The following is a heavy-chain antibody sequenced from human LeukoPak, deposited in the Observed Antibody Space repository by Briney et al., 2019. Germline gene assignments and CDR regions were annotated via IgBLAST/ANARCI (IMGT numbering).Heavy chain of an antibody. Sequence: APVKVSCKASGYTFTSYDINWVRQATGQGLEWMGWMNPNSGNTGYAQKFQGRVTMTRNTSISTAYMELSSLRSEDTAVYYCARAAKLDHDAFDIWGQGTMVTVSS. D-gene: IGHD6-6*01. CDR1: GYTFTSYD. V-gene: IGHV1-8*01. J-gene: IGHJ3*02. CDR3: ARAAKLDHDAFDI. CDR2: MNPNSGNT.